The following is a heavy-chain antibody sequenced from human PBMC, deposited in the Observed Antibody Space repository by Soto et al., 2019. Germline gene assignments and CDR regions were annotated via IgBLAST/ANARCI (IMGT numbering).Heavy chain of an antibody. CDR3: ARIGYCSSTSCPIDY. J-gene: IGHJ4*02. D-gene: IGHD2-2*01. CDR1: GSAFRTYG. Sequence: PGGSLRLSCAASGSAFRTYGMHWVRQAPGKGLEWVALISYDGSDEYYADSVKGRFTISRDNAKNSLYLQMNSLRAEDTAVYYCARIGYCSSTSCPIDYWGQGTLVTVSS. CDR2: ISYDGSDE. V-gene: IGHV3-30*03.